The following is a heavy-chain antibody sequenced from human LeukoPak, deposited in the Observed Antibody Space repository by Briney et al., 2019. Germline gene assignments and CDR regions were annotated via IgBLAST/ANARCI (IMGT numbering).Heavy chain of an antibody. Sequence: SETLSLTCTVSGGSISSSDYYWAWIRQPPGKGLEWIGSINYSGSTYCNPSLKSRVTISVDTSKNQFSLKLSSVTAADTAVYYCARRVQGGDFWSGYYTFDYWGQGTLVTVSS. CDR2: INYSGST. CDR3: ARRVQGGDFWSGYYTFDY. J-gene: IGHJ4*02. CDR1: GGSISSSDYY. D-gene: IGHD3-3*01. V-gene: IGHV4-39*07.